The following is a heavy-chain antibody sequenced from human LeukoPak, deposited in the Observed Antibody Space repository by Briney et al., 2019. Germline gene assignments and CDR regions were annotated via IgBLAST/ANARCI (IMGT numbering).Heavy chain of an antibody. J-gene: IGHJ4*02. V-gene: IGHV1-8*01. CDR3: RITMVRGAPYYFDY. D-gene: IGHD3-10*01. CDR2: MNPNSGNT. Sequence: ASVKVSCKASGYTFTSYDINWVRQATGQGLEWMGWMNPNSGNTGYAQKFQGRVTMTRDTSTSTVYMELSSLRSEDTAVYYCRITMVRGAPYYFDYWGQGTLVTVSS. CDR1: GYTFTSYD.